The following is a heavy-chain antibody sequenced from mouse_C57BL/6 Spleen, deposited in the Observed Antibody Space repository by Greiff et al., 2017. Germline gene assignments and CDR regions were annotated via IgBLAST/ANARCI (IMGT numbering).Heavy chain of an antibody. J-gene: IGHJ1*03. Sequence: VQLQQSGPELVKPGASVKISCTASGYSFTSYYIHWVKQRPGQGLEWFGWIYPGSGTTKSNEKFKGKATLTADTSSSTAYMHLSSLTSEDSAVYSGARSHSNPGYFDVWGTGTTVTVSS. V-gene: IGHV1-66*01. CDR1: GYSFTSYY. CDR3: ARSHSNPGYFDV. CDR2: IYPGSGTT. D-gene: IGHD2-5*01.